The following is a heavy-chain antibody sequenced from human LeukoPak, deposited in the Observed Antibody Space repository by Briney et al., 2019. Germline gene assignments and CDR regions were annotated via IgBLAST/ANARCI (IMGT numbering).Heavy chain of an antibody. D-gene: IGHD2-2*01. CDR2: INPNSGGT. CDR3: ARGGVVPAATWVWFDP. Sequence: WASVKVSCKSSGYTFTSHYMHWVRQAPGQGLEWMGWINPNSGGTNYAQKFQGRVTMTRDTSISTAYMELSRLRSDDTAVYYCARGGVVPAATWVWFDPWGQGTLVTVSS. CDR1: GYTFTSHY. J-gene: IGHJ5*02. V-gene: IGHV1-2*02.